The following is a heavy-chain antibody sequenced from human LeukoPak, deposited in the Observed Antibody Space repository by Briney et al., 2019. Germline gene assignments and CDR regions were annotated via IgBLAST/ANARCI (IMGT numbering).Heavy chain of an antibody. D-gene: IGHD2-21*02. Sequence: PGGSLRLSCAASGFTFSSYGMHWVRQAPGKGLEWVAVIWYDGSNKYYADSVKGRFTISRDNSKNTLYLQMNSLRAEDTAVYYCARDSLDGGDYPDYWGQGTLVTVSS. CDR3: ARDSLDGGDYPDY. V-gene: IGHV3-33*01. CDR1: GFTFSSYG. CDR2: IWYDGSNK. J-gene: IGHJ4*02.